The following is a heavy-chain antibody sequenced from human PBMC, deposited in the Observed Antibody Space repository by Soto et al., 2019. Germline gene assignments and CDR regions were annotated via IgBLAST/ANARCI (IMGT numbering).Heavy chain of an antibody. D-gene: IGHD3-9*01. CDR2: MNPNSGNT. CDR3: ATSPLRYFDWTPGGGWFDP. Sequence: ASVKVSCKASGYTFTSYDINWARQATGQGLEWMGWMNPNSGNTGYAQKFQGRVTMTRNTSISTAYMELSSLRSEDTAVYYCATSPLRYFDWTPGGGWFDPWGQGTLVTVPQ. CDR1: GYTFTSYD. J-gene: IGHJ5*02. V-gene: IGHV1-8*01.